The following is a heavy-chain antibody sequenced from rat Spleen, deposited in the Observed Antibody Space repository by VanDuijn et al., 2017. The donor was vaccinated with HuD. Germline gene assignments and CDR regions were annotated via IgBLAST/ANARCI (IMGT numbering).Heavy chain of an antibody. CDR2: ISSGAGNT. J-gene: IGHJ4*01. CDR1: GFTFSDFA. CDR3: TTGYYSSYMDVMDA. Sequence: EVQLVESGGGLVQPGRSLKLSCAASGFTFSDFAMAWVRQAPTKDLEWVASISSGAGNTYYRDSVKGRFTISRDNAKNTLYLQMDSLRSEDTATYYCTTGYYSSYMDVMDAWGQGASVTVSS. V-gene: IGHV5S23*01. D-gene: IGHD1-2*01.